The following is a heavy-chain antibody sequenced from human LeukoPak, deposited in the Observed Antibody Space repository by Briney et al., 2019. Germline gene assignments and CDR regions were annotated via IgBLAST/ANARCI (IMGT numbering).Heavy chain of an antibody. CDR2: MNPNSGNT. CDR1: GYTFTSYD. V-gene: IGHV1-8*01. CDR3: ARGRRYCSRTSCYLSFDY. Sequence: ASVKVSCKASGYTFTSYDINWVRQATGQGLEWMGWMNPNSGNTGYAQKFQGRVTMTRNTSISAAYMELSSLRSEGTAVYYCARGRRYCSRTSCYLSFDYWGQGTLVTVSS. J-gene: IGHJ4*02. D-gene: IGHD2-2*01.